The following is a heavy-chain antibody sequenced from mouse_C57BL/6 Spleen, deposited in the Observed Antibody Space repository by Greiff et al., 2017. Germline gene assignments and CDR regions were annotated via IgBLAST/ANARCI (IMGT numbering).Heavy chain of an antibody. Sequence: QVQLQQPGAELVKPGASVKLSCKASGYTFTSYWMHWVKQRPGQGLEWIGMIHPNSGSTNYNEKFKSKATLTVDKSSSTAYMQLSSLTSEDSAVYYCAMGYSNPAWFAYWGQGTLVTVSA. D-gene: IGHD2-5*01. CDR3: AMGYSNPAWFAY. V-gene: IGHV1-64*01. CDR2: IHPNSGST. J-gene: IGHJ3*01. CDR1: GYTFTSYW.